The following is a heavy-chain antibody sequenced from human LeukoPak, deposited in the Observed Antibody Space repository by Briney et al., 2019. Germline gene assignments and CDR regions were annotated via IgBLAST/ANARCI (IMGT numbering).Heavy chain of an antibody. CDR3: ARHSMRYDILTGYRPYYFDY. Sequence: SETLSLTCAVYGGSFSGYYWSWIRQPPGKGLDWIGEINHSGSTNYNPSLKSRVTISVDTSKNQFSLKLSSVTAADTAVYYCARHSMRYDILTGYRPYYFDYWGQGTLVTVSS. CDR1: GGSFSGYY. V-gene: IGHV4-34*01. D-gene: IGHD3-9*01. J-gene: IGHJ4*02. CDR2: INHSGST.